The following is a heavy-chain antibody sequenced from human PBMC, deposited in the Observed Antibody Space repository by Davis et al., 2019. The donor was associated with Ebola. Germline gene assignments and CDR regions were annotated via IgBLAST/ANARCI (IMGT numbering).Heavy chain of an antibody. Sequence: GESLKISCAASGFTFSSYAMSWVRQAPGKGLEWVSAISGSGGSTYYADSVKGRFTISRDYSKNTLYLQMNSLRAEDTAVYYCAKDRGMTTVTTRHYFDYWGQGTLVTVSS. D-gene: IGHD4-11*01. CDR1: GFTFSSYA. J-gene: IGHJ4*02. V-gene: IGHV3-23*01. CDR2: ISGSGGST. CDR3: AKDRGMTTVTTRHYFDY.